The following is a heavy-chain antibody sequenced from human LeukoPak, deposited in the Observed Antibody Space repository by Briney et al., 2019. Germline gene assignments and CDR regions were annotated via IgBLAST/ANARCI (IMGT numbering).Heavy chain of an antibody. CDR1: GVSISTYY. D-gene: IGHD3-10*01. J-gene: IGHJ5*02. V-gene: IGHV4-59*03. CDR2: VDYSGSN. CDR3: AAERYYYASGTYYNSNWFDP. Sequence: SETLSLTCTVSGVSISTYYWTWIRQPPGKGLEWIGYVDYSGSNMFNPSLKSRVTMSVDTSKKQFSLKLSTVTTADTAVYYCAAERYYYASGTYYNSNWFDPWGQGTLVTVS.